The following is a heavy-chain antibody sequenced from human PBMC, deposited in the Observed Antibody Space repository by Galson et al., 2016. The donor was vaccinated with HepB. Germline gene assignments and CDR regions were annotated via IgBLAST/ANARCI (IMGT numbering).Heavy chain of an antibody. CDR1: GFMFSSYG. D-gene: IGHD4-23*01. J-gene: IGHJ4*02. V-gene: IGHV3-33*01. Sequence: SLRLSCAASGFMFSSYGMHWVRQAPGKGLEWVAAIWYDGRNQYLADSVKGRFTISRDNSNNTMHLHLDSVRAEDTAMYYCARLYGGRQWGFFDLWGQGIFVTVSS. CDR3: ARLYGGRQWGFFDL. CDR2: IWYDGRNQ.